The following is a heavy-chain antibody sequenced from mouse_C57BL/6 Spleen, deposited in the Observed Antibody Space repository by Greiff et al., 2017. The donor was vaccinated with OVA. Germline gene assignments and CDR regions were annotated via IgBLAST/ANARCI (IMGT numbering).Heavy chain of an antibody. CDR3: ARGIYDGYYLDY. CDR1: GYTFTSYW. J-gene: IGHJ2*01. Sequence: QVQLQQSGAELVKPGASVKLSCKASGYTFTSYWMHWVKQRPGQGLEWIGMIHPNSGSTNYNEKFKSKATLTVDKSSSTAYMQLSSLTSEDSAVYYCARGIYDGYYLDYWGQGTTLTVSS. V-gene: IGHV1-64*01. CDR2: IHPNSGST. D-gene: IGHD2-3*01.